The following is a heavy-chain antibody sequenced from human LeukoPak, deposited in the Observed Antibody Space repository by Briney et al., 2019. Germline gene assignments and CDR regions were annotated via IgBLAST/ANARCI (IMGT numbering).Heavy chain of an antibody. V-gene: IGHV4-31*03. Sequence: SQTLSLTCTVSGGSISSGGYYWSWIRQHPGKSLEWIGYIYYSGSTYYNPSLKSRVTISVDTSKNQFSLKLSSVTAADTAVYYCARELEGQIDYWGQGTLVTVSS. D-gene: IGHD3-3*01. CDR2: IYYSGST. J-gene: IGHJ4*02. CDR1: GGSISSGGYY. CDR3: ARELEGQIDY.